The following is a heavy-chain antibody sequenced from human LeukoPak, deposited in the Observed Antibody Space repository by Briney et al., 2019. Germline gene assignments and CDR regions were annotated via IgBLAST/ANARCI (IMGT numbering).Heavy chain of an antibody. CDR2: ISSSGVGT. Sequence: ETLSLTCAVYGVSFSGYYWSWIRQPPGKGLEWVSSISSSGVGTYYTDSVKGRFAISRDNSKDTLFLQMNSLRVEDSAVYYCAINTSGRYFDYWGQGTLVTVSS. V-gene: IGHV3-23*01. CDR1: GVSFSGYY. J-gene: IGHJ4*02. CDR3: AINTSGRYFDY. D-gene: IGHD3-22*01.